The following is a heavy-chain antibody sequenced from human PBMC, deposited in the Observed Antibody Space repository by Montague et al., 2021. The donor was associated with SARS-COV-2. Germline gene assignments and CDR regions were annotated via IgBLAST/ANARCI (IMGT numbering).Heavy chain of an antibody. CDR3: TSGREGNYNVMDV. J-gene: IGHJ6*02. CDR1: GDSVSSNSAT. V-gene: IGHV6-1*01. Sequence: CAISGDSVSSNSATWNWVRQSPSRGLEWLGRTYYRSKWYNDYAVSVRGRVTINPDTSKNQFSLQLYSVTPEDTAIYYCTSGREGNYNVMDVWGQGATVIVSS. CDR2: TYYRSKWYN. D-gene: IGHD1-1*01.